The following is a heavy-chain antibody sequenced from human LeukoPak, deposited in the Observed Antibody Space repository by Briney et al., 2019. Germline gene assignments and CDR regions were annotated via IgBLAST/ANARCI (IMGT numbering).Heavy chain of an antibody. V-gene: IGHV1-18*01. J-gene: IGHJ4*02. Sequence: ASVKVSCKASGCTFSSHGYTWVRQAPGQGLEWMGWISAYNGNTDYVQKFQGRVTMTTDTSTSTAYMELRSLRSDDTAVYFCARAYYHDTSSYQGFDFWGQGTLVTVSS. D-gene: IGHD3-22*01. CDR1: GCTFSSHG. CDR3: ARAYYHDTSSYQGFDF. CDR2: ISAYNGNT.